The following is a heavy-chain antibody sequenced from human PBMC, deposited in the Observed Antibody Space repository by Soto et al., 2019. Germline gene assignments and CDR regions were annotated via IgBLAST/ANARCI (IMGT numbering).Heavy chain of an antibody. V-gene: IGHV3-23*01. CDR2: ISGGGTST. CDR1: VFTFINYA. D-gene: IGHD3-3*01. Sequence: PGWSLRLSCASSVFTFINYAMSWVRQAPGKGLEWVSAISGGGTSTYYSDSVKGRFSISRDNSKNTLYLQMNTLRAEDTAVYYCAKALSQFFPFDYWGQGTLVTVSS. CDR3: AKALSQFFPFDY. J-gene: IGHJ4*02.